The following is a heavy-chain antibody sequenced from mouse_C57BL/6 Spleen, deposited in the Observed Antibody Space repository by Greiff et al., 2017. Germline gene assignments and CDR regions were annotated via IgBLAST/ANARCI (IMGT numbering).Heavy chain of an antibody. CDR1: GYSITSGYY. CDR3: ARSIYDGYSPYYYAMDY. CDR2: ISYDGSN. J-gene: IGHJ4*01. D-gene: IGHD2-3*01. Sequence: EVKLQESGPGLVKPSQSLSLTCSVTGYSITSGYYWNWIRQFPGNKLEWMGYISYDGSNNYNPSLKNRISITRDTSKNQFFLKLNSVTTEDTATYYCARSIYDGYSPYYYAMDYWGQGTSVTVSS. V-gene: IGHV3-6*01.